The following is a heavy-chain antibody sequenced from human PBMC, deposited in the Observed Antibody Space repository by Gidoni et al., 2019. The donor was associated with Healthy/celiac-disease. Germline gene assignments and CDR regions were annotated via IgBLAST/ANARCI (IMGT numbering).Heavy chain of an antibody. CDR1: GGSFSGYY. V-gene: IGHV4-34*01. Sequence: QVQLQQWGAGLLKPSETLSLTCAVYGGSFSGYYWSWIRQPPGKGLEWIGEINHSGSTNYNPSLKSRVTISVDTSKNQFSLKLSSVTAADTAVYYCARGQELELLRVDYWGQGTLVTVSS. CDR3: ARGQELELLRVDY. CDR2: INHSGST. J-gene: IGHJ4*02. D-gene: IGHD1-7*01.